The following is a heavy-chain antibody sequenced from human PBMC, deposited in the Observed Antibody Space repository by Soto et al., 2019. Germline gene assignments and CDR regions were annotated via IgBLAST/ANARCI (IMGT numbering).Heavy chain of an antibody. CDR1: GYSFTSYW. D-gene: IGHD4-17*01. V-gene: IGHV5-51*01. J-gene: IGHJ3*02. CDR2: IYPGDSDT. Sequence: GESLKISCNGSGYSFTSYWICWVRQTPGKGLEWMGIIYPGDSDTRYSPSFQGQVTISADKSISTAYLQWSSLKASDTAMYYCASPHYVSLAFDIWGQGTMVTVSS. CDR3: ASPHYVSLAFDI.